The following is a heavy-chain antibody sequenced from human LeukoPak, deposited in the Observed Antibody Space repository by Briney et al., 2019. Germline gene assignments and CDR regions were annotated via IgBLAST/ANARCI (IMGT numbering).Heavy chain of an antibody. V-gene: IGHV4-59*01. CDR1: GGSISSYY. CDR3: ARADDYYYYGMDV. D-gene: IGHD3-3*01. J-gene: IGHJ6*02. Sequence: SETLSLTCTVSGGSISSYYWSWIRQPPGKGLEWIGYIYYSGSTNCNPSLKSRVTISVDTSKNQFSLKLSSVTAADTAVYYCARADDYYYYGMDVWGQGTTVTVSS. CDR2: IYYSGST.